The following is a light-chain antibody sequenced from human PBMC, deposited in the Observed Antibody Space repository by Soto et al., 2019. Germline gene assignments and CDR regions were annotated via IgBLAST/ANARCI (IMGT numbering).Light chain of an antibody. CDR2: DPS. CDR1: QRVSGGF. V-gene: IGKV3D-20*01. Sequence: DMVLTQSPVTLSLSPGESATLYCGASQRVSGGFLAWYQHKPGLEPRLIVYDPSFRATGIPDRFSGSGSGTAFTLTITRLDPDDFAVYYCQQYGSSPSFGQGTKVDIK. CDR3: QQYGSSPS. J-gene: IGKJ1*01.